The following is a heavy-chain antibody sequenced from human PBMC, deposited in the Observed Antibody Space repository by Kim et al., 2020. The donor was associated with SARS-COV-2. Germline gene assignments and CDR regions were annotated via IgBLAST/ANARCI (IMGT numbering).Heavy chain of an antibody. CDR1: GCTFSSYA. V-gene: IGHV3-23*01. J-gene: IGHJ6*02. Sequence: GGSLRLSCAASGCTFSSYAMSWVRQAPGKGLEGGSAISGSGGSKYYADSVKGRFTIARDNSKNTLYLQMNSLRAEDPAVYYCAKDRGIWEGQQLVRWYYYYGMDVWGQGTTVTVSS. CDR3: AKDRGIWEGQQLVRWYYYYGMDV. D-gene: IGHD6-13*01. CDR2: ISGSGGSK.